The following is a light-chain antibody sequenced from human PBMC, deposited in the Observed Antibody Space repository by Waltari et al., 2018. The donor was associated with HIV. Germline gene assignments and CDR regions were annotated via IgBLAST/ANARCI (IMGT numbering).Light chain of an antibody. CDR2: DVR. V-gene: IGLV2-14*03. J-gene: IGLJ1*01. CDR1: KDDIGLYNY. Sequence: HSALTQPASVSGSPGQSITISCSGTKDDIGLYNYVSWYQQFPGKVPKLIIYDVRERPSGISDRFSGSKSANTASLNISRLQAEDEADYYCASYRNNTFFVFGSGTQVTV. CDR3: ASYRNNTFFV.